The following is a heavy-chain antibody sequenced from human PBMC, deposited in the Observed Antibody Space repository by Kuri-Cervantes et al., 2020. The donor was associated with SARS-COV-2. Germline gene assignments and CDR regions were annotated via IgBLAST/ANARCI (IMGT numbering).Heavy chain of an antibody. V-gene: IGHV3-23*01. CDR2: ITGSGVTT. D-gene: IGHD1/OR15-1a*01. CDR1: GFTFSDYT. Sequence: GESLKISCAASGFTFSDYTMDWVRQAPGKGLEWVSTITGSGVTTDYADSVRGRFTISRDNSKNTLYLQMTSLTAEDTAVYYCAKNLQQPLLSRFEYWGQGVLVTVSS. CDR3: AKNLQQPLLSRFEY. J-gene: IGHJ4*02.